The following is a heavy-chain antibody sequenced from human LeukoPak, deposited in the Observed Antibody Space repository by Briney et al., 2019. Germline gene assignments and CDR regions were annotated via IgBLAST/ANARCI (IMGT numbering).Heavy chain of an antibody. CDR2: ISISSNYI. J-gene: IGHJ4*02. D-gene: IGHD1-26*01. CDR1: GFTFSRYS. V-gene: IGHV3-21*04. CDR3: ARDRATKYSGSYFDY. Sequence: PGGSLRLSCAASGFTFSRYSMNWVRQAPGKGLEWVSSISISSNYIYYTDSLKGRFTISRDNAKNSLYLQMNSLRAGDTAVYYCARDRATKYSGSYFDYWGQGTLVTVSS.